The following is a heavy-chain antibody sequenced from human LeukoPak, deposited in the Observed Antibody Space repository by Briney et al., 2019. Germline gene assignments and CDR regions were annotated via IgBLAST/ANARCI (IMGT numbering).Heavy chain of an antibody. CDR3: ARAGYSSGWFYYYYYYYMDV. V-gene: IGHV3-7*03. CDR1: GFTFSSYW. Sequence: PGGSLRLSCAASGFTFSSYWMSWVRQAPGKGLEWVANIKQAGSEKYYLDSVKGRFTISRDNAKNSLYLQMNSLRAEDTALYYCARAGYSSGWFYYYYYYYMDVWGKGTTVTVSS. J-gene: IGHJ6*03. CDR2: IKQAGSEK. D-gene: IGHD6-19*01.